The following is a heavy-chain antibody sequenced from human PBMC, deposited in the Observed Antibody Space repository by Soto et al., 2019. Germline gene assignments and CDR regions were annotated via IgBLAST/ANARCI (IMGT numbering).Heavy chain of an antibody. V-gene: IGHV4-31*03. CDR1: NASITSSGYY. CDR2: ICRSGST. CDR3: ARMSGTYYGPDY. J-gene: IGHJ4*02. Sequence: QVQLQESGPRLVEASQTLSLTCTVSNASITSSGYYWSWGRQPPGKRLEWIGYICRSGSTFYSPSLQSRLTMSVDTSKNQFSLTLRSVTAADTAVYHCARMSGTYYGPDYWGQGTLVTASS. D-gene: IGHD1-26*01.